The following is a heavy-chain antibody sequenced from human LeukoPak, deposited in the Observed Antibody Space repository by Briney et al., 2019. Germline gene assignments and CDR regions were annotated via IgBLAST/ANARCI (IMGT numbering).Heavy chain of an antibody. CDR1: GFTFSSYA. V-gene: IGHV3-23*01. D-gene: IGHD6-25*01. J-gene: IGHJ4*02. CDR2: ISGSGGST. CDR3: AKDSERQGSLFLNLDY. Sequence: GGSLGLSCAASGFTFSSYAMSWVRQAPGKGLEWVSAISGSGGSTYYADSVKGRFTISRDNSKNTLYLQMNSLRAEDTAVYYCAKDSERQGSLFLNLDYWGQGTLVTVSS.